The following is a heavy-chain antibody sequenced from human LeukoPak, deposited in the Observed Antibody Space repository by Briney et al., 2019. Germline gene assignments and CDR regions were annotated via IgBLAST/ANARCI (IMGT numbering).Heavy chain of an antibody. CDR2: IIPILGIA. Sequence: GASVKVSCKASGGTFSSYAISWVRQAPGQGLEWMGRIIPILGIANYAQKFQGRVTITADKSTSTAYMELSSLRSEDTAVYYCARDKRNSAVAGTLFDYWGQGTLVTVSS. V-gene: IGHV1-69*04. CDR3: ARDKRNSAVAGTLFDY. D-gene: IGHD6-19*01. J-gene: IGHJ4*02. CDR1: GGTFSSYA.